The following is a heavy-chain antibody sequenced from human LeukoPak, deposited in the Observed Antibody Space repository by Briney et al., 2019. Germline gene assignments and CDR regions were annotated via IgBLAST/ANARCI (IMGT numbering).Heavy chain of an antibody. CDR2: ISGSGGST. Sequence: GGSLRLSCAASGFTFSSYAMSWVRQAPGKGLEWVSAISGSGGSTYYADSVKGRFTISRDNSKNTLYLQMNSLRAEDAAVYYCARTGSASSWSKFDYWGQGTLVTVST. J-gene: IGHJ4*02. D-gene: IGHD6-13*01. V-gene: IGHV3-23*01. CDR1: GFTFSSYA. CDR3: ARTGSASSWSKFDY.